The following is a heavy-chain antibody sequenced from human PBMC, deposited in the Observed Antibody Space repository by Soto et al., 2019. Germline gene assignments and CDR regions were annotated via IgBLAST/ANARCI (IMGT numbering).Heavy chain of an antibody. J-gene: IGHJ3*02. CDR1: GFTFSSYG. D-gene: IGHD2-15*01. CDR3: ARGCSGGSCYLSAFDI. Sequence: GGSLRLSCAASGFTFSSYGMHWVRQAPGKGLEWVAVIWYDGSNKYYADSVKGRFTISRDNAKNSLYLQMNSLRAEDTAVYYCARGCSGGSCYLSAFDIWGQGTMVTVSS. V-gene: IGHV3-33*01. CDR2: IWYDGSNK.